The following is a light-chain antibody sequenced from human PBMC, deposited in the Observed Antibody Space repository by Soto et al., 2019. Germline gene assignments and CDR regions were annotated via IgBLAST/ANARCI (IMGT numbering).Light chain of an antibody. CDR1: QSVSSSY. CDR3: QQYGSPIT. V-gene: IGKV3-20*01. Sequence: EIVLTQSPGTLSLSPGERATLSCRASQSVSSSYLAWYQQKPGQAPRLLIYGASSRATGIPERFSGSGSGTDFTLTISRLEPEDFAVYYCQQYGSPITFGQGTRLEI. J-gene: IGKJ5*01. CDR2: GAS.